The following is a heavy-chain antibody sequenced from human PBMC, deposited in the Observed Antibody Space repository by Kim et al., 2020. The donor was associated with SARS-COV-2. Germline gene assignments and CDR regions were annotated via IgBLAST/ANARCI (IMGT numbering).Heavy chain of an antibody. D-gene: IGHD6-13*01. J-gene: IGHJ4*02. CDR3: ARGAGAAAGTVDY. V-gene: IGHV1-18*01. Sequence: YEQKLQGRVTMTTDTATSTDYMELRSLRSDDTAVYYCARGAGAAAGTVDYWGQGTLVTVSS.